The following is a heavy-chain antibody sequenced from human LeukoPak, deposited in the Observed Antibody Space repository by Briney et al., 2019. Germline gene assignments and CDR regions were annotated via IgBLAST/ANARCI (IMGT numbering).Heavy chain of an antibody. D-gene: IGHD3-10*01. CDR2: ISSSGSTI. J-gene: IGHJ6*02. V-gene: IGHV3-48*04. Sequence: GGSLRLSCVGSGLNFSGSSMNWVRQAPGKGLEWVSYISSSGSTIYYADSVKGRFTISRDNAKNSLYLQMNSLRAEDTAVYYCARDAITMVRGVISGMDVWGQGTTVTVSS. CDR1: GLNFSGSS. CDR3: ARDAITMVRGVISGMDV.